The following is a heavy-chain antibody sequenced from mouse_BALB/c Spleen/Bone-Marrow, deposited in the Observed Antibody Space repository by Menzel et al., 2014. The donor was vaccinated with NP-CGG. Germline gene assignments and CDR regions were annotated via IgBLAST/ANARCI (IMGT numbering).Heavy chain of an antibody. CDR1: GFSLTKHG. CDR3: ARGNYGAWFTH. D-gene: IGHD2-1*01. Sequence: QVQLQQSGPGLVQPSQSLSITCTVSGFSLTKHGVHWIRQSPGKGLEWLGVIWGGGSTDYNAAFISRLSIGKDNSKSQVVFKMNSLEVNDRAMYYCARGNYGAWFTHWGQGTLVTVSA. V-gene: IGHV2-2*02. J-gene: IGHJ3*01. CDR2: IWGGGST.